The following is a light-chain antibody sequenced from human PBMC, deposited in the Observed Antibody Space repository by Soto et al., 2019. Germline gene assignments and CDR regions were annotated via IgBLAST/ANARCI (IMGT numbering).Light chain of an antibody. CDR2: DVS. CDR1: SSDVGGYNY. J-gene: IGLJ2*01. CDR3: SSYTSSSTVV. V-gene: IGLV2-14*01. Sequence: QSALTQPASVSGSPGQSITISCTGTSSDVGGYNYVSWYQQHPGRAPKLMIYDVSNRPSGVSNRFSGSKSGNAASLTISGLEAEDEGDYYCSSYTSSSTVVFGGGTKVTV.